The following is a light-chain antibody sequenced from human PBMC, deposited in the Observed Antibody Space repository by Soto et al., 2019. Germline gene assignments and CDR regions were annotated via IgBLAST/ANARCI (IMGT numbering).Light chain of an antibody. CDR1: SSDIGGYNS. V-gene: IGLV2-14*01. CDR3: SSYTTRGTLV. CDR2: EVS. J-gene: IGLJ2*01. Sequence: QSALTQPVSVSGSPGQSITISCTGTSSDIGGYNSVSWYQQHPGKAPKLMLFEVSDRPSGVSNRFSGSKSGNTASLTISGLQAEDEADYYCSSYTTRGTLVFGGGTKVTVL.